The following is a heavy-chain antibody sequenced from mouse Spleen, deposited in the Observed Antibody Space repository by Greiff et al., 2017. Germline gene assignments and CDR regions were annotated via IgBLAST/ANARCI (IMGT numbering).Heavy chain of an antibody. CDR2: IYPGSGNT. Sequence: QVQLQQSGPELVKPGASVKISCKASGYSFTSYYIHWVKQRPGQGLEWIGWIYPGSGNTKYNEKFKGKATLTADTSSSTAYMQLSSLTSEDSAVYYCARHYGSSEGFAYWGQGTLVTVSA. J-gene: IGHJ3*01. D-gene: IGHD1-1*01. CDR3: ARHYGSSEGFAY. CDR1: GYSFTSYY. V-gene: IGHV1-66*01.